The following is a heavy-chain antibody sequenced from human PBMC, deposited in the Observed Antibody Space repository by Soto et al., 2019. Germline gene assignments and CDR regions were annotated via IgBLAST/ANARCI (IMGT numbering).Heavy chain of an antibody. CDR3: AKGHYDSSGYYYYYYGMDV. Sequence: EVQLLESGGGLVQPGGSLRLSCAASGFTFSSYAMSWVRQAPGKGLEWVSAISGSGGSTYYADSVKGRFTISRDNSKNTLYLQMNSLRAEDTAVYYCAKGHYDSSGYYYYYYGMDVWGQGTTVTVSS. CDR1: GFTFSSYA. D-gene: IGHD3-22*01. V-gene: IGHV3-23*01. CDR2: ISGSGGST. J-gene: IGHJ6*02.